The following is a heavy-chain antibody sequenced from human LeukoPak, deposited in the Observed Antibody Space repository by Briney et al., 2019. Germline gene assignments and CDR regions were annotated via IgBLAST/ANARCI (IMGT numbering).Heavy chain of an antibody. CDR1: GFSFSRNG. Sequence: PGGSLRLSCAAPGFSFSRNGMHWVRQAPGKGLEWVAFIRYGGSDKYYSDSVRGRFTISRDNSKSTLFLEMSSLRPEDTAIYYCAKAPDYWGQGTLVTVSS. V-gene: IGHV3-30*02. CDR3: AKAPDY. CDR2: IRYGGSDK. J-gene: IGHJ4*02.